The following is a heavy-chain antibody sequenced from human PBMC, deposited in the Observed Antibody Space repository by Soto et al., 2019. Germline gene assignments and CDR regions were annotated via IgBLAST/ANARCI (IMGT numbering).Heavy chain of an antibody. CDR2: LSWNDDV. CDR1: GFSLTTSGVG. V-gene: IGHV2-5*01. Sequence: QITLKESGPTLVKPTQTLTLTCTFSGFSLTTSGVGVGWIRQPPGKALEWLALLSWNDDVNYSPSLKSRLTISKDTSRNQVVLTMTNMDPVDTATYYCARKVIFWGGMDVWGQGTTVTVSS. J-gene: IGHJ6*02. D-gene: IGHD3-9*01. CDR3: ARKVIFWGGMDV.